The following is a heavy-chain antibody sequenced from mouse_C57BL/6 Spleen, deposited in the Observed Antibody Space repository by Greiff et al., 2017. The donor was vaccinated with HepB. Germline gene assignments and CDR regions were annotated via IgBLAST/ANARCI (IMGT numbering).Heavy chain of an antibody. CDR2: IDPSDSET. Sequence: QVQLQQPGAELVRPGSSVKLSCKASGYTFTSYWMHWVKQRPIQGLEWIGNIDPSDSETHYNQKFKDKATLTVDKSSSTAYMQLSSLTSEDSAVYYCARCDGYYEKAMDYWGQGTSVTVSS. J-gene: IGHJ4*01. CDR1: GYTFTSYW. V-gene: IGHV1-52*01. CDR3: ARCDGYYEKAMDY. D-gene: IGHD2-3*01.